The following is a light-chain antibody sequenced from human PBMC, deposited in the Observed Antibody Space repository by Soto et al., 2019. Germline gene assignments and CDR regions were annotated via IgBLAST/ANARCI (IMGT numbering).Light chain of an antibody. V-gene: IGKV1-5*03. CDR3: QQYNTYSGLT. CDR2: TAS. J-gene: IGKJ4*01. CDR1: QSISYW. Sequence: DIQMTQSPSTLSASVGDRVTITCRASQSISYWLDWYQQKPGKDPKLLIYTASSLESGVPSRFSGSGSGTEFTLTISSLQPDDFATYYCQQYNTYSGLTFGGGTKVEIK.